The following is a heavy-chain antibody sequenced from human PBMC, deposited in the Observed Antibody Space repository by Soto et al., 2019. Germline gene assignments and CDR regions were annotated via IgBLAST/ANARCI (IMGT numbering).Heavy chain of an antibody. Sequence: EVQLVESGGGLVKPGGSLRLSCAASGFTFSSYSMNWVRQAPGKGLEWVSSISSSSSYIYYADSVKGRFTISRDNAKNSLYLQMNSLRAEDTAVYYCARDNDYYGPGSYYSVWYFDLWGRGTLVTVSS. CDR2: ISSSSSYI. D-gene: IGHD3-10*01. J-gene: IGHJ2*01. CDR1: GFTFSSYS. CDR3: ARDNDYYGPGSYYSVWYFDL. V-gene: IGHV3-21*01.